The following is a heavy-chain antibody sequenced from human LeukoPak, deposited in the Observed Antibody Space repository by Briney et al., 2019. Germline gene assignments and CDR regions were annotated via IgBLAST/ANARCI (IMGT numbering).Heavy chain of an antibody. CDR2: INHSGST. D-gene: IGHD3-22*01. CDR3: ARGGGYYDSSGYFLPYYFDY. J-gene: IGHJ4*02. Sequence: SETLSLTCAVYGGSFSGYYWSWIRQPPGKGLEWIGEINHSGSTNYNPSLKSRVTISVDTSKNQFSLKLSSVTAADTAVYYCARGGGYYDSSGYFLPYYFDYWGQGTLVTVSS. V-gene: IGHV4-34*01. CDR1: GGSFSGYY.